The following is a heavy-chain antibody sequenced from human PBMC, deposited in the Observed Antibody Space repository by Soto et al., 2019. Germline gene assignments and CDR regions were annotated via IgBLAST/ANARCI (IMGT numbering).Heavy chain of an antibody. V-gene: IGHV1-2*04. CDR3: ARLAAAGTSFDY. J-gene: IGHJ4*02. CDR2: INPNSGGT. D-gene: IGHD6-13*01. Sequence: QVPLVQSGAEVKKPGASVKVSCKASGDTFTGYYTHWVRQAPGQGLEWMGWINPNSGGTKYAQKFQGWVTMTRDTSISTAYMELSSLRSDATAVYYCARLAAAGTSFDYWGQGTLVTVSS. CDR1: GDTFTGYY.